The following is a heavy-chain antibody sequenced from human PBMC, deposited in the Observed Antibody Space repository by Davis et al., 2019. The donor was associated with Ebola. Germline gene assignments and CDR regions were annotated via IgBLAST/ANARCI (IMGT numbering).Heavy chain of an antibody. CDR3: AREWGEMATIRPLPEYYYYGMDV. Sequence: GESLKISCAASGFTFSSYAMSWVRQAPGKGLEWVSAISGSGGSTYYADSVKGRFTISRDNSKNTLYLQMNSLRAEDTAVYYCAREWGEMATIRPLPEYYYYGMDVWGQGTTVTVSS. V-gene: IGHV3-23*01. D-gene: IGHD5-24*01. CDR1: GFTFSSYA. J-gene: IGHJ6*02. CDR2: ISGSGGST.